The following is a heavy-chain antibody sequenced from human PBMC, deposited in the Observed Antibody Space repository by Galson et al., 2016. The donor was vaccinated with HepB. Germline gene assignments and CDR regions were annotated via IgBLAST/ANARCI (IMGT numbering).Heavy chain of an antibody. D-gene: IGHD6-19*01. J-gene: IGHJ4*02. V-gene: IGHV4-4*02. CDR1: GASITSGHW. Sequence: SETLSLTCGVSGASITSGHWWSCVRQPPGKGLEWIGEMSHTGGTNYNPSLKSRVTISPDRSNNQFSVKITSVTAADTAVYYCAASSGWWRLDSWGQGILVTVSS. CDR2: MSHTGGT. CDR3: AASSGWWRLDS.